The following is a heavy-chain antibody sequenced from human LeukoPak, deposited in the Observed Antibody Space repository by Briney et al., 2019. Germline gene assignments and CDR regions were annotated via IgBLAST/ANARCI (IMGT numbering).Heavy chain of an antibody. D-gene: IGHD6-13*01. V-gene: IGHV3-7*03. CDR3: ARGQQLVF. CDR2: IKQGGSKK. J-gene: IGHJ4*02. CDR1: GFTFSTYW. Sequence: GGSERLSCAASGFTFSTYWMSWVRHAPGRGLEWVANIKQGGSKKNYMDSVEGRFTISRDNAKNSLYLQMNSLRAEDTAVYYCARGQQLVFWGQGTLVTVSS.